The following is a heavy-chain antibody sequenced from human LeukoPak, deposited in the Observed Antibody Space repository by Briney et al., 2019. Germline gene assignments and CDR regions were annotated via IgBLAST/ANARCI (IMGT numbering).Heavy chain of an antibody. J-gene: IGHJ4*02. CDR2: IYHSGST. V-gene: IGHV4-30-2*01. CDR1: GGSISSGGYY. Sequence: KPSETLSLTCTVSGGSISSGGYYWSWIRQPPGKGLEWIGYIYHSGSTYYNPSLKSRVTISVDRSKNQFSLKLSSVTAADTAVYYCARAYGGGDYDYYFDYWGQGTLVTVSS. CDR3: ARAYGGGDYDYYFDY. D-gene: IGHD4-17*01.